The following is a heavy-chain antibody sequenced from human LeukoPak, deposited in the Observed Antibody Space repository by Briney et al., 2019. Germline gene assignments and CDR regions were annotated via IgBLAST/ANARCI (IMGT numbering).Heavy chain of an antibody. D-gene: IGHD2-15*01. J-gene: IGHJ4*02. Sequence: GESLKISCKVSGYSFTNYWIGWVRQMPGKGLEWMGIIYPDDSDTKYSPSFQGQVTISADKSISTAYLQWSSLKASDTAMYYCARSGRPGYCSGGSCSRWDYWGQGTLVTVSS. CDR3: ARSGRPGYCSGGSCSRWDY. V-gene: IGHV5-51*01. CDR1: GYSFTNYW. CDR2: IYPDDSDT.